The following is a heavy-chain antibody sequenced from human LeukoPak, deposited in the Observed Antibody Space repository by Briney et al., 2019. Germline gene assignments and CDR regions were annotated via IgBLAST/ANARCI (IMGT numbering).Heavy chain of an antibody. V-gene: IGHV3-23*01. J-gene: IGHJ4*02. CDR3: AKSFGPVIAAAGTGAD. CDR2: ISGSGTNT. CDR1: GFTFSSYA. D-gene: IGHD6-13*01. Sequence: GGPLRLSCAASGFTFSSYAMNWVRQAPGKGLEWVSIISGSGTNTYYADSVKGRFTISRDNSKNTLYLQMNSLRAEDTAVYYCAKSFGPVIAAAGTGADWGQGTLVTVSS.